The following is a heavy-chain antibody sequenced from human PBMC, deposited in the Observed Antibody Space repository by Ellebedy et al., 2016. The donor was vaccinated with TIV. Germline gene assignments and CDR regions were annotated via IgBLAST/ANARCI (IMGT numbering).Heavy chain of an antibody. CDR2: IKQDGTEK. CDR3: AGDRGYDTFDY. D-gene: IGHD5-12*01. CDR1: GFTFSSYW. J-gene: IGHJ4*02. V-gene: IGHV3-7*01. Sequence: GESLKISCAASGFTFSSYWMSWVRQAPGKGLEWVANIKQDGTEKYYVDSVKGRFTISRDNAKNSLYLQMNSLRAEDTAVYYCAGDRGYDTFDYWGQGILVTVSS.